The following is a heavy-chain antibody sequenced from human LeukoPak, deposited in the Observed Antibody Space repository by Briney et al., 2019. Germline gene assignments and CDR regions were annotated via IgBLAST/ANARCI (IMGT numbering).Heavy chain of an antibody. CDR2: IYHSGST. V-gene: IGHV4-30-2*01. CDR3: ARGDSSSPLFDY. CDR1: GDSISSGGYS. J-gene: IGHJ4*02. D-gene: IGHD6-6*01. Sequence: SETLSLTCAVSGDSISSGGYSWSWIRQPPGKGLEWIGYIYHSGSTYYNPSLKSRVTISVDRSKNQFSLKLSSVTAADTAVYYCARGDSSSPLFDYWGQGTLVTVSS.